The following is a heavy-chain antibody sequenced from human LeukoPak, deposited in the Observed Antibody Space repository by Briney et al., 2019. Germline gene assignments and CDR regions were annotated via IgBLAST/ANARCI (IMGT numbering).Heavy chain of an antibody. CDR3: ARDFPYYYDTSGYHFDY. D-gene: IGHD3-22*01. CDR2: IYYSGST. J-gene: IGHJ4*02. V-gene: IGHV4-39*02. CDR1: GGSISSSSYY. Sequence: SETLSLTCTVSGGSISSSSYYWGWIRQPPGKGLEWIGSIYYSGSTYYNPSLKSRVTISVDTSKNQFSLKLSSVTAADTAVYYCARDFPYYYDTSGYHFDYWGQGTLVTVSS.